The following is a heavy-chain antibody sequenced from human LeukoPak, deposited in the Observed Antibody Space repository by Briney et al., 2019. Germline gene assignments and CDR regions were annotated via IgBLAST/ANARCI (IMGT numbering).Heavy chain of an antibody. CDR2: ISAYNGNT. CDR1: GYTFTSYG. CDR3: ARGVYLDYGEGGDAFDI. Sequence: ASVKVSCKASGYTFTSYGISWVRQAPGQGLEWMGWISAYNGNTNYAQKLQGRVTMTTDTSTSTAYMELRSLRSDDTAVYYCARGVYLDYGEGGDAFDIWGQGTMVTVSS. V-gene: IGHV1-18*01. J-gene: IGHJ3*02. D-gene: IGHD4-17*01.